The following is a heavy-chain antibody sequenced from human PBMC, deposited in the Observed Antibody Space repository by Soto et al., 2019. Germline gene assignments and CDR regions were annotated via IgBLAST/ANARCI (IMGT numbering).Heavy chain of an antibody. Sequence: ASVKVSCKASGYTFPSYGISRVRQAPGQGLEWMGWISAYNVNTNYAQKLQGRVTMTTGTSTSTAYWEVRSVRTDDTAVYYFARGGLASIAAADPGEPFDYWGEGTRVTVSS. V-gene: IGHV1-18*01. CDR3: ARGGLASIAAADPGEPFDY. J-gene: IGHJ4*02. CDR1: GYTFPSYG. D-gene: IGHD6-13*01. CDR2: ISAYNVNT.